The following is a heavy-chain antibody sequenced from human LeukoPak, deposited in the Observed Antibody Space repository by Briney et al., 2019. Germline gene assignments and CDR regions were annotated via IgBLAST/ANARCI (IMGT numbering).Heavy chain of an antibody. CDR2: VYYSGIT. CDR1: GGSITSSNW. Sequence: PSETLSLTCAVSGGSITSSNWWTWVRQAPGKGLEWIGEVYYSGITNYNPSLKSRLTLSVDMSKNQFSLSLNSVTAADTAVYYCARDEGATSFDYWGQGTLVTVSS. V-gene: IGHV4-4*02. D-gene: IGHD1-26*01. CDR3: ARDEGATSFDY. J-gene: IGHJ4*02.